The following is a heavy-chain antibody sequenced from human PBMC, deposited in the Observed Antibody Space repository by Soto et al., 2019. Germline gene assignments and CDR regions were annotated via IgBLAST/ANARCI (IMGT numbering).Heavy chain of an antibody. J-gene: IGHJ4*02. D-gene: IGHD6-19*01. Sequence: NPPETLSLTCTVSGGSISSGDYYWGWIRQHSGKGLEWIGHIIYTGTAYYKPSLQSRVTISLDTSKSQFSLKVNSVNVADTAVYYCAGLQMAGLPEEAGYFEYWGQGALVTVSS. CDR1: GGSISSGDYY. V-gene: IGHV4-31*03. CDR2: IIYTGTA. CDR3: AGLQMAGLPEEAGYFEY.